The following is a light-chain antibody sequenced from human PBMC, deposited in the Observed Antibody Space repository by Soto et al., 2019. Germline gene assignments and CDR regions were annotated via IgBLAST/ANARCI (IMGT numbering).Light chain of an antibody. Sequence: IVLTQSPGTLSLSAGERATISWRASQSVSSSYLAWYQQKPGQAPRLLIYDASNRATGIPARLSGSGSGTDFTLTISSLEPEDFAVYYCQQRSDWPTFGQGTKVDIK. CDR1: QSVSSSY. J-gene: IGKJ1*01. CDR2: DAS. V-gene: IGKV3D-20*02. CDR3: QQRSDWPT.